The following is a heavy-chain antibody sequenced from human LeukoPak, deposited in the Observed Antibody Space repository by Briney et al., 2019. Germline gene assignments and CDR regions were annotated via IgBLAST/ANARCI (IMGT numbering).Heavy chain of an antibody. D-gene: IGHD5-18*01. CDR1: GYTFTVKF. J-gene: IGHJ4*02. CDR2: IDPKSGGP. Sequence: ASVKVSCKTSGYTFTVKFLHWLRQAPGQGLEWMGGIDPKSGGPVYGQNFRGRVTVTRDTSVSTAYMELSRLRSDDTAVYYCATMVGQLWSIDYWGQGTLVTVSS. V-gene: IGHV1-2*02. CDR3: ATMVGQLWSIDY.